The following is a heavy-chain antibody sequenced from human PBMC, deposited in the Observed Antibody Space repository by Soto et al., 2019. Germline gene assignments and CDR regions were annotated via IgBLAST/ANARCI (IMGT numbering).Heavy chain of an antibody. CDR1: GFTFDDYA. V-gene: IGHV3-9*01. CDR2: ISWNSGSI. CDR3: AKNQERELPRVIDF. Sequence: GGSLRLSCAASGFTFDDYAMHWVRQAPGKGLEWVSGISWNSGSIGYADSVRGRFTISRDRSKNTLYLQMSSLRAEDTALYYCAKNQERELPRVIDFWGQGTLVTVSS. D-gene: IGHD1-7*01. J-gene: IGHJ4*02.